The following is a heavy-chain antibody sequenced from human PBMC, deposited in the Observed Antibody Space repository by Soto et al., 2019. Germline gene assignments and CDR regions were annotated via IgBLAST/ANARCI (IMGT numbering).Heavy chain of an antibody. V-gene: IGHV3-30*18. CDR3: ANGEGGYYDYSLGY. CDR2: ISCDGTNQ. D-gene: IGHD3-3*01. CDR1: GISSCTSG. J-gene: IGHJ4*02. Sequence: SLRLSWAVGGISSCTSGMHWTRQPPGKGLEWVAVISCDGTNQQYTYSVKGRFTISRDKTKNTLHLQMNSLRAEDTAVYYCANGEGGYYDYSLGYWGQGNQVTVAS.